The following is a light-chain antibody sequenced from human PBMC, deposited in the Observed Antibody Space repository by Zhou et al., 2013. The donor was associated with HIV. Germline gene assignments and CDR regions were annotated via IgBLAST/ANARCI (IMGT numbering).Light chain of an antibody. CDR3: QQYFSYPRP. CDR1: QNISDF. CDR2: SAS. Sequence: AIQLTQSPSSLSASPGDRVTISCRASQNISDFLAWYQHKSGTAPRLLISSASTLQNTVPSRFSGSGSGTDFSLTINCLQSEDVGIYFCQQYFSYPRPFGQGTKVEIK. V-gene: IGKV1-8*01. J-gene: IGKJ1*01.